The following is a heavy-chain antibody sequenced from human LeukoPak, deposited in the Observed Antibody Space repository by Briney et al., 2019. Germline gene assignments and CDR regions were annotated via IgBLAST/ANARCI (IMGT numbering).Heavy chain of an antibody. CDR2: IIPIFGTA. V-gene: IGHV1-69*06. D-gene: IGHD3-22*01. CDR1: GGTFSSYA. Sequence: SVKVSCKASGGTFSSYAISWVRQAPGQGLEWMGRIIPIFGTANYAQKFQGRVTITADKSTSTAYMELSSLRSEDTAVYYCAREAGYYDSSGYLDFDYWGQGTLVTVSS. J-gene: IGHJ4*02. CDR3: AREAGYYDSSGYLDFDY.